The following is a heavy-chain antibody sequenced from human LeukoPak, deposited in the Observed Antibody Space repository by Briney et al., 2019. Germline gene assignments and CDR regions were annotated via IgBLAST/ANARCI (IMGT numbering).Heavy chain of an antibody. V-gene: IGHV4-59*01. CDR3: ARRGRAQGPLSL. CDR2: IYYSGST. J-gene: IGHJ3*01. D-gene: IGHD2-15*01. CDR1: GGSITSFY. Sequence: SETLSLTCTVSGGSITSFYWSWIRQPPGKGLEWIGYIYYSGSTNYNPSLKSRVTISVDTSKNQFSLDLSSVTAADTAVYYCARRGRAQGPLSLWGQGTMVTVSS.